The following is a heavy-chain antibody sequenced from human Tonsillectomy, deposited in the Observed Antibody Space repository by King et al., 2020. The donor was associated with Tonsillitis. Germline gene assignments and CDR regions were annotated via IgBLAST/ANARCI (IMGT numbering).Heavy chain of an antibody. D-gene: IGHD4-23*01. Sequence: FTLQESGPALVKPPQTLTLTCTFSGFSLSTSGMRVSWIRQPPGKALEWLARIDWDDDKFYTTSLKTRLTISKDTSKNQVVLTMTNMDPVDTATYYCARLPLYGGYSDYFDYWGQGTLVTVPS. V-gene: IGHV2-70*04. CDR2: IDWDDDK. J-gene: IGHJ4*02. CDR1: GFSLSTSGMR. CDR3: ARLPLYGGYSDYFDY.